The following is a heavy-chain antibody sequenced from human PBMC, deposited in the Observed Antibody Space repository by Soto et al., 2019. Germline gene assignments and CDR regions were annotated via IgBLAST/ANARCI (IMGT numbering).Heavy chain of an antibody. CDR1: GFTFSSCA. D-gene: IGHD1-26*01. Sequence: GGSLRLSCAASGFTFSSCAMGWVRQAPGKGLEWVSDNIDSGASTYYADSVKGRFTISRDNSKRTLNLQMNSLKDEDTALYYCAKGRSYYYYYYGVDVWGQGTTVTVSS. CDR2: NIDSGAST. CDR3: AKGRSYYYYYYGVDV. V-gene: IGHV3-23*01. J-gene: IGHJ6*02.